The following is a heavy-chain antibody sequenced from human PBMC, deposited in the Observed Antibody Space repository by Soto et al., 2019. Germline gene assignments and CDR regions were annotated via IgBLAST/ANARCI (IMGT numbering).Heavy chain of an antibody. CDR2: ISVDNGDT. V-gene: IGHV1-18*01. CDR1: GYTFNSAG. Sequence: QVHLVQSGPEVKEPGASVRVSCKASGYTFNSAGLAWVRQAPGQGLEWMGWISVDNGDTKYAQKFQGRVTMTTDTSTPTAYMDLRGLNSDHTAVFYCARVQSLGYCRSASCYDVFDHWGQGTLVTVSS. D-gene: IGHD2-2*01. CDR3: ARVQSLGYCRSASCYDVFDH. J-gene: IGHJ4*02.